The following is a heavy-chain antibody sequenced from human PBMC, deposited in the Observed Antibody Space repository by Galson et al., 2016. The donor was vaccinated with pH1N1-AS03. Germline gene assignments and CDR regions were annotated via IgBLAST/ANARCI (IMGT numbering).Heavy chain of an antibody. Sequence: SVKVSCKAPGGTFATYAISWVRQARGQGLEWMGGIIPPSGTITYAQKFQGRLTITADDSTGTASMELSSLTSDDTAVYYCARDRYRDSSRDVYESVYWGQGTLVTVPS. V-gene: IGHV1-69*13. D-gene: IGHD5-24*01. J-gene: IGHJ4*02. CDR1: GGTFATYA. CDR2: IIPPSGTI. CDR3: ARDRYRDSSRDVYESVY.